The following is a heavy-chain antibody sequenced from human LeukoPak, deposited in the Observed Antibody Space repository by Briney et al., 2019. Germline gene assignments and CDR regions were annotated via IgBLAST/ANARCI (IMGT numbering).Heavy chain of an antibody. D-gene: IGHD6-6*01. V-gene: IGHV4-34*01. CDR2: INHSGST. J-gene: IGHJ4*02. CDR1: GGSFSGYY. CDR3: ARGVREQLVLFSFDY. Sequence: SETLSLTCAVYGGSFSGYYWSWIRQPPGKGLEWIGEINHSGSTNYNPSLKSRVTISVDTSKNQFSLKLSSVAAADTAVYYCARGVREQLVLFSFDYWGQGTLVTVSS.